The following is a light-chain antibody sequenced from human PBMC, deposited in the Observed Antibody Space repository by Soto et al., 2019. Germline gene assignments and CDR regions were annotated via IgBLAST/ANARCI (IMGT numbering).Light chain of an antibody. V-gene: IGKV3-11*01. CDR2: GAS. CDR1: QAVSNS. CDR3: QQRSNWPAIT. J-gene: IGKJ5*01. Sequence: ESVLTQTPGTLPLSAGKRATLCCSASQSRASQAVSNSLAHYQHKPGQAPRLFIYGASNRATGISTRFSGSGSGTDFTLSISSLEPEDFAVYYCQQRSNWPAITVGQGTRLEIK.